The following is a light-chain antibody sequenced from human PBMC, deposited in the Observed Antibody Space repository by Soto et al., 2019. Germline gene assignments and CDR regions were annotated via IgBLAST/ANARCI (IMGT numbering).Light chain of an antibody. CDR3: AAWDDSLSGVL. J-gene: IGLJ2*01. CDR1: SSNIAGNT. V-gene: IGLV1-47*02. Sequence: QSVLTQPPSLSGTPGQRVTISCSGSSSNIAGNTVHWYQQLPGTAPKLVTHSNNQRPSGVPDRVSGSKSGTSASLSISGLRSEDEGDYYCAAWDDSLSGVLFGGGTKLTVL. CDR2: SNN.